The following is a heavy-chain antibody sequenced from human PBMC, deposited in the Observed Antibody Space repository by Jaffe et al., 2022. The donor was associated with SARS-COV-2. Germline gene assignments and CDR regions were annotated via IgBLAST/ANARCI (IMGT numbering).Heavy chain of an antibody. CDR3: ARQFYYDGSAYSDC. D-gene: IGHD3-22*01. J-gene: IGHJ4*02. Sequence: QLQLQESGPGLVKPSETLSLTCTVSGGSISSSDYYWGWIRQPPGKGLEWIGSIYYSGSTYYNPSLKSRVTISGDTSKNQFSLKLSSVTAADTAVYYCARQFYYDGSAYSDCWGQGTLVTVSS. CDR1: GGSISSSDYY. CDR2: IYYSGST. V-gene: IGHV4-39*01.